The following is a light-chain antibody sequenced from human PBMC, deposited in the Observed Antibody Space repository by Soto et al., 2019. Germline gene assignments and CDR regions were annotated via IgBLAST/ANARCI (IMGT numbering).Light chain of an antibody. J-gene: IGKJ4*01. Sequence: DIQLTQSPSFLSASVGDTVTITCRASQGMSTYLAWYQQKPGKVPKVLIRSASTLQSGVPPRFSGGGSGTEVTLTIITLQPDDSGIYYCQQLNGYQLAFGGGTNVEIK. V-gene: IGKV1-9*01. CDR2: SAS. CDR1: QGMSTY. CDR3: QQLNGYQLA.